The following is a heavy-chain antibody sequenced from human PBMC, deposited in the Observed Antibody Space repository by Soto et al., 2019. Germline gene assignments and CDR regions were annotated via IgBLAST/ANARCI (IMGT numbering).Heavy chain of an antibody. D-gene: IGHD1-26*01. V-gene: IGHV1-18*01. J-gene: IGHJ6*02. CDR1: GYTFTSYG. CDR3: ARDLDPGVMGSGSSLREGYYYYYGMDV. Sequence: ASVKVSCKASGYTFTSYGISWVRQAPGQGLEWMGWISAYNGNTNYAQKLQGRVTMTTDKSTSTAYMELRSLRSDDTAVYYCARDLDPGVMGSGSSLREGYYYYYGMDVWGQGTTVTVSS. CDR2: ISAYNGNT.